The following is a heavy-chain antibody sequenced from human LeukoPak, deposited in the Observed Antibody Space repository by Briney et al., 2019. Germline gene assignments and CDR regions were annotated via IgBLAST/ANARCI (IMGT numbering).Heavy chain of an antibody. CDR2: IYHSGSN. D-gene: IGHD5-12*01. CDR1: GYSISNGYY. V-gene: IGHV4-38-2*02. Sequence: SETLSLTCNVSGYSISNGYYWGWIRQPPGKGLEWIGIIYHSGSNHYNPSLKSRVSISVDTSKNQFSLILTSVTAADTAVYYCARVDIVATIHFDYWGQGTLVTVSS. J-gene: IGHJ4*02. CDR3: ARVDIVATIHFDY.